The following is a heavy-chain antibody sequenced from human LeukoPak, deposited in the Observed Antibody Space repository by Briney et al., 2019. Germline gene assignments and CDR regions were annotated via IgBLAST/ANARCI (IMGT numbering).Heavy chain of an antibody. J-gene: IGHJ6*02. CDR1: GFTFSGSA. CDR2: IRSKANSYAT. Sequence: PGGSLRLSCAASGFTFSGSAMHWVRQASGKGLEWAGRIRSKANSYATAYAASVKGRFTISRDDSKNTAYLQMNSLKTEDTAVYYCTRGPVVVVPAAMPGYYYGMDVWGQGTTVTVSS. CDR3: TRGPVVVVPAAMPGYYYGMDV. D-gene: IGHD2-2*01. V-gene: IGHV3-73*01.